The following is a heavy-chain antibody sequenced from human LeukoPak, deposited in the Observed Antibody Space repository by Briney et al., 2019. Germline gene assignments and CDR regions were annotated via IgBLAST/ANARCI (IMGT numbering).Heavy chain of an antibody. CDR2: ISYDATNK. CDR1: GFTFSRYG. V-gene: IGHV3-30*18. J-gene: IGHJ6*02. D-gene: IGHD3-10*01. CDR3: AKEDCGLGSFWGGSDYRTHV. Sequence: SGGSLRLPCAASGFTFSRYGMLWVRHAPGKTLEGVAVISYDATNKDYAVSVKGRFNISRHDSRHTLYLQMNSLRVDDTAVYYCAKEDCGLGSFWGGSDYRTHVWLRGTTVIVCS.